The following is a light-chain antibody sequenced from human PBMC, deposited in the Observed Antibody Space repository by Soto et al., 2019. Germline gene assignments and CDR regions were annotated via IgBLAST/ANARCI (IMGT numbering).Light chain of an antibody. J-gene: IGKJ2*03. Sequence: IKSSQSPATLSASVGDRVTITCRAGQSMSGWLAWYQQKPGKAPKLLIYDASNLESGVPSRFGGSGSGTEFTLTISSLPPDDFATYYCQQYNTHYSFGQGTKV. CDR2: DAS. V-gene: IGKV1-5*01. CDR1: QSMSGW. CDR3: QQYNTHYS.